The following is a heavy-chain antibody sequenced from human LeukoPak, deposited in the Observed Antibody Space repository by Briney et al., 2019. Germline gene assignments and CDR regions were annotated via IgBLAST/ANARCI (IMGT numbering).Heavy chain of an antibody. V-gene: IGHV1-46*01. CDR1: GYTFTSYY. J-gene: IGHJ6*02. CDR3: ARGRFTVAGTNYYYGMDV. D-gene: IGHD6-13*01. Sequence: ASVKVSCKASGYTFTSYYMHWVRQAPGQGLEWMGIINPSGGSTSYAQKFQGRVTMTRDTSTSTVYMELSSLRSEDTAVYYCARGRFTVAGTNYYYGMDVWGQGTTVTVSS. CDR2: INPSGGST.